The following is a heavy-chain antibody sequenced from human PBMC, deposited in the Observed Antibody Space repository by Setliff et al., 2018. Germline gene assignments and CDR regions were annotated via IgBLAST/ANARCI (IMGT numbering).Heavy chain of an antibody. J-gene: IGHJ2*01. CDR1: GFTFSDYY. D-gene: IGHD3-10*02. CDR2: ISSSGSTI. CDR3: AGGGVFGSSYFDL. Sequence: GGSLRLSCGASGFTFSDYYMSWIRQAPGKGLEWVSYISSSGSTIFYADSVTGRFTISRDNSKNTLYLQMDSLRVEDTAVYYCAGGGVFGSSYFDLWGRGTLVTVSS. V-gene: IGHV3-11*01.